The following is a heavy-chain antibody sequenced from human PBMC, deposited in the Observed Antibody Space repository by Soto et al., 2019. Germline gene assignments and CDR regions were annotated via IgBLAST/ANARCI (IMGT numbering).Heavy chain of an antibody. D-gene: IGHD2-15*01. J-gene: IGHJ6*02. V-gene: IGHV1-2*02. CDR2: MNPKSGGT. CDR3: ARDHNFGFILYAMDV. CDR1: GYTFSAYY. Sequence: ASVKVSCKASGYTFSAYYTHWVRQAPGQGLEWMGWMNPKSGGTYFAQKFQGRVTVTSDTSTSIVYMEMSSLKSEDTAVYYCARDHNFGFILYAMDVWGQGTTVTVSS.